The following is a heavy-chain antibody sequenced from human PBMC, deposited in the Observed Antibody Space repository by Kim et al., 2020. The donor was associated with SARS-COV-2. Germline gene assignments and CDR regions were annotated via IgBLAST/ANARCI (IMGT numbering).Heavy chain of an antibody. V-gene: IGHV3-20*01. Sequence: GGSLRLSCAASGFTFDDYGMSWVRQAPGKGLEWVSGINWNGGSTGYADSVKGRFTISRDNAKNSLYLQMNSLRAEDTALYHCARVQYYYDSSGYYTEQYYFDYWGQGTLVTVSS. D-gene: IGHD3-22*01. CDR2: INWNGGST. CDR3: ARVQYYYDSSGYYTEQYYFDY. J-gene: IGHJ4*02. CDR1: GFTFDDYG.